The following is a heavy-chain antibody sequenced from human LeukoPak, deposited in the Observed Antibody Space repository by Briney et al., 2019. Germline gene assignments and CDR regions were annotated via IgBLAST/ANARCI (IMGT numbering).Heavy chain of an antibody. J-gene: IGHJ5*02. Sequence: PSETLSLTCTVSGGSISSYYWSWIRQPPGKGLEWIGYIYYSGSTNYNPSLKSRVTISVDTSKNQFSLKLSSVTAADTAVYYCARGRRNSSGPRYNWFDPWGQGTLVTVSS. V-gene: IGHV4-59*12. CDR1: GGSISSYY. D-gene: IGHD6-19*01. CDR2: IYYSGST. CDR3: ARGRRNSSGPRYNWFDP.